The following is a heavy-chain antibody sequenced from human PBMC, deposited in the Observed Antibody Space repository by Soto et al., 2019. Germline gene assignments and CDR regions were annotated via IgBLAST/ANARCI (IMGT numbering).Heavy chain of an antibody. CDR3: VRDIAAAGLPSYYYYYGMDV. J-gene: IGHJ6*02. D-gene: IGHD6-13*01. Sequence: GGSLRLSCAASGFTFSSYAMHWVRQAPGKGLEWVAVISYDGSNKYYADSVKGRFTISRDNSKNTLYLQMNSLRAEDTAVYYCVRDIAAAGLPSYYYYYGMDVWGQGTTVTVSS. V-gene: IGHV3-30-3*01. CDR2: ISYDGSNK. CDR1: GFTFSSYA.